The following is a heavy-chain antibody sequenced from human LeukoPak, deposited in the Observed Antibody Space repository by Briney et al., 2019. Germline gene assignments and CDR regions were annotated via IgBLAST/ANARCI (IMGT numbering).Heavy chain of an antibody. CDR2: ISNSGTTI. CDR1: GFSFRSYE. Sequence: GGSLRLSCAASGFSFRSYEMNWVRQAPGKGLEWISYISNSGTTIYYADSVKGRFTISRDNSKNTLYLQMNSLRAEDTAVYYCAKAMVRGVITPCFDYWGQGTLVTVSS. V-gene: IGHV3-48*03. CDR3: AKAMVRGVITPCFDY. J-gene: IGHJ4*02. D-gene: IGHD3-10*01.